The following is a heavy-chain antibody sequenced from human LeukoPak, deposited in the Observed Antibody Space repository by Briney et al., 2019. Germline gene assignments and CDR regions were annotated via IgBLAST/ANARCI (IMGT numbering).Heavy chain of an antibody. CDR3: AKVLIWTYGSGNYYKGAFDI. Sequence: GGSLRLSCAASGFTFSSYSMNWVRQAPGKGLEWVSVIYSGGSTYYADSVKGRFTISRDNSKNTLYLQMNSLRAEDTAVYYCAKVLIWTYGSGNYYKGAFDIWGQGTMVTVFS. J-gene: IGHJ3*02. CDR2: IYSGGST. D-gene: IGHD3-10*01. V-gene: IGHV3-53*01. CDR1: GFTFSSYS.